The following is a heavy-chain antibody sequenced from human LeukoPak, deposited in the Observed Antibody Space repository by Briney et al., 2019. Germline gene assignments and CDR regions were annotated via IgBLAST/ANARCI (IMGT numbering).Heavy chain of an antibody. CDR3: ARSAAGTVDY. Sequence: SQTLALTCAISGDSVSSKSAAWNWIRQSPRRGLEWLGRTYYRSKWYNEYAVSVKSRITTNPETSKNQFSLQLNSVTPEDTAVYYCARSAAGTVDYWGQGTLVTVSS. CDR1: GDSVSSKSAA. J-gene: IGHJ4*02. D-gene: IGHD1-1*01. CDR2: TYYRSKWYN. V-gene: IGHV6-1*01.